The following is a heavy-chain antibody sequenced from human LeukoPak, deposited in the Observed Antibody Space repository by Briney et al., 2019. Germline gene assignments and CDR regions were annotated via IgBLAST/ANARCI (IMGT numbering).Heavy chain of an antibody. CDR3: ARVPDIVVVPAAHPLDYYYMDV. D-gene: IGHD2-2*01. J-gene: IGHJ6*03. Sequence: SQTLSLTCTVSGGSISSGSYYWSWIRQPAGKGLEWIGRIYTSGSTNYNPSLKSRVTISVDTSKNQFSLKLSSVTAADTAVYYCARVPDIVVVPAAHPLDYYYMDVWGKGTTVTVSS. CDR1: GGSISSGSYY. CDR2: IYTSGST. V-gene: IGHV4-61*02.